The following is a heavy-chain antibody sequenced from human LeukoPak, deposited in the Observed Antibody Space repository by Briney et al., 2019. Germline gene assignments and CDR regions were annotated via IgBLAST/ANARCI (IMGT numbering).Heavy chain of an antibody. V-gene: IGHV3-23*01. CDR2: ISGSGGST. D-gene: IGHD5-12*01. Sequence: PGGSLRLSCAASGFTFSSYAMSWVRQAPGKGLEWVSAISGSGGSTYYADSVKGRFTISRDNSKNTLYLQMNSLRAEDTAVYYCAKRSPYTVVATHYYYYGMDVWGQGTTVPVSS. CDR3: AKRSPYTVVATHYYYYGMDV. J-gene: IGHJ6*02. CDR1: GFTFSSYA.